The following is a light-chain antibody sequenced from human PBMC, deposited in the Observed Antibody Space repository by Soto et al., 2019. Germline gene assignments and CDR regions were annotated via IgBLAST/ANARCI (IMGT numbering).Light chain of an antibody. CDR2: DAS. J-gene: IGKJ1*01. CDR3: RQYNNYSPWT. V-gene: IGKV1-5*01. CDR1: QSSSSW. Sequence: DIPLAPFPSTLSASVRNRVTITCRASQSSSSWLAWYQQKPGKAPKLLIYDASSLESGVPSRFSGSGSGTEFTLTISSLQPDEFATYYCRQYNNYSPWTFGQGSKVDNK.